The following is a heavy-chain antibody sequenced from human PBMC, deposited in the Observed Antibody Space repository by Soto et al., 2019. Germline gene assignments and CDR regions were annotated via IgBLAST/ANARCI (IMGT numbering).Heavy chain of an antibody. CDR2: VNGDGSIT. CDR3: ARVSQGTDCRGGSCYSEY. V-gene: IGHV3-74*01. CDR1: GFTFSDYW. D-gene: IGHD2-15*01. Sequence: DVQLMESGGGLVQPGGSLRLSCAASGFTFSDYWMHWVRLTPGKGLVWVSRVNGDGSITNYADSVMGRFTISRDNANNTLYLQRNSLSAEDTARYSCARVSQGTDCRGGSCYSEYWGQGTLATVSS. J-gene: IGHJ4*02.